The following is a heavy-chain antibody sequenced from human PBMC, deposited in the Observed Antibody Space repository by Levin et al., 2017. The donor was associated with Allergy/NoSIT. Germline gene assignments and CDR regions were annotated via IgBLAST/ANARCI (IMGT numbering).Heavy chain of an antibody. J-gene: IGHJ4*02. CDR2: FYPGDSET. Sequence: KVSCKASGYYFISYWIAWVRQQPGKGLEWMGIFYPGDSETRYSPSFQGQVTISVDKSISTAYLQWSSLKASDTAMYYCARGKTFDYWGQGTLVTVSS. CDR3: ARGKTFDY. V-gene: IGHV5-51*01. CDR1: GYYFISYW.